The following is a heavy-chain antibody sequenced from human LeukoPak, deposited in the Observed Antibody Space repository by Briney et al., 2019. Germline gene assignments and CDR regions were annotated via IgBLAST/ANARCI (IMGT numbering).Heavy chain of an antibody. D-gene: IGHD6-19*01. CDR1: GFTFSSYA. Sequence: GGSLRLSCAASGFTFSSYAMSWVRQAPGKGLEWVSVISGSGANTYYADSVKGRFTISRDNSKNTQSLQMNSLGAEDTAVYYCAKVSHSSAWYQVFDYWGQGTVVTVSS. CDR2: ISGSGANT. CDR3: AKVSHSSAWYQVFDY. V-gene: IGHV3-23*01. J-gene: IGHJ4*02.